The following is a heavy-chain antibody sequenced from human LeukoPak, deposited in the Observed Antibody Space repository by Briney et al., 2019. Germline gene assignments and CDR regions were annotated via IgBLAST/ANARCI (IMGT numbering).Heavy chain of an antibody. V-gene: IGHV4-34*01. Sequence: SETLSLTCAVYGGSFSGYYWSWIRQPPGKGLEWIGEINHSGSPNYNPSLMSRVTISVDTSKNQFSLKLSSVTAADTAVYYCARKAGYCSSTSCSHYWYFDLWGRGTLVTVSS. J-gene: IGHJ2*01. CDR3: ARKAGYCSSTSCSHYWYFDL. CDR1: GGSFSGYY. D-gene: IGHD2-2*01. CDR2: INHSGSP.